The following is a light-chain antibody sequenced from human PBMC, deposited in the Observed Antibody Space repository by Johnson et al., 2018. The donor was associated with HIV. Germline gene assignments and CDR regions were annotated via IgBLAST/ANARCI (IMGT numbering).Light chain of an antibody. V-gene: IGLV1-51*01. CDR2: DNN. Sequence: HSVLTQPPSVSAAPGQKVTISCSGSSSNIGNNYVSWYQQLPGTAPKLLIYDNNKRPSGIPDRFSGSKSGTSATLGITGLQTGDEADYYCGTWDSSLSYVFGTGTKVTGL. CDR1: SSNIGNNY. CDR3: GTWDSSLSYV. J-gene: IGLJ1*01.